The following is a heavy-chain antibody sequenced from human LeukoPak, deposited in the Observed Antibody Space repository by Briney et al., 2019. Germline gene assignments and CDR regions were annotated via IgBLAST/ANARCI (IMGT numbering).Heavy chain of an antibody. CDR2: INTSGGST. D-gene: IGHD6-13*01. Sequence: ASVKVSCKASGYTFINYGINWVRQAPGQGLEWMGVINTSGGSTSYAQKFQGRVTMTRDTSTSTVYMELSSLSSEDTAVYYCARGTGIAAAVTSLFQYWGQGTLVTVSS. J-gene: IGHJ1*01. CDR3: ARGTGIAAAVTSLFQY. V-gene: IGHV1-46*01. CDR1: GYTFINYG.